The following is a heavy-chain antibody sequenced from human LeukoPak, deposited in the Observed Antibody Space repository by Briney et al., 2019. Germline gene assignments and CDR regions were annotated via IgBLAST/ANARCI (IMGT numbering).Heavy chain of an antibody. CDR1: GLIFHNYA. D-gene: IGHD1/OR15-1a*01. V-gene: IGHV3-23*01. J-gene: IGHJ3*01. CDR2: ILGGGGT. CDR3: GHDPNGNNIGAFDF. Sequence: GGSLRLYCAASGLIFHNYALVWIRRAPGKGPEWVSAILGGGGTFYADAVKGRFTISRDNSKNTLYLQMNSLRAEDTATYYCGHDPNGNNIGAFDFWGRGTMVTVSS.